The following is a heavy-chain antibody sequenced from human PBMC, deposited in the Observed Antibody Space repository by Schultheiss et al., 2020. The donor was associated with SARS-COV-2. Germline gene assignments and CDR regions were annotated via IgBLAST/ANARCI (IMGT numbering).Heavy chain of an antibody. CDR2: ISCDGFGT. CDR1: GFTFSTYA. Sequence: GGSLRLSCAASGFTFSTYAMSWVRQAPGKGLEWVSAISCDGFGTYYADSVKGRFTISRDNSKNTLYLQMNSLRAEDTAVYYCARRDSGFDFPRYWGHGTLVTVSS. D-gene: IGHD5-12*01. CDR3: ARRDSGFDFPRY. V-gene: IGHV3-23*01. J-gene: IGHJ4*01.